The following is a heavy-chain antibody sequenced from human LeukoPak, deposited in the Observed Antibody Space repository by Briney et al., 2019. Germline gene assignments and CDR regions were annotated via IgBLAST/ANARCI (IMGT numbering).Heavy chain of an antibody. J-gene: IGHJ4*02. D-gene: IGHD6-19*01. CDR1: GGSISSYY. CDR3: ARVGSGGAWFDF. CDR2: VYATGTT. V-gene: IGHV4-59*01. Sequence: PSETLSLTCNVSGGSISSYYWSWIRQPPGKGLEWIGYVYATGTTNYNPSLKTRATISIDTSKNQLSLTLTSVTAADTAVYYCARVGSGGAWFDFWGQGTLVSVSS.